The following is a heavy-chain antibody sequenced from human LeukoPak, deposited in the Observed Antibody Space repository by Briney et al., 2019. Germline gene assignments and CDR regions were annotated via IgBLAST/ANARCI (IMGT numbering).Heavy chain of an antibody. J-gene: IGHJ1*01. Sequence: GGTLRLSCAASGFIFGSYSVHWVRQAPGKGLKWVAVVSNDGSKNYYADSVKGRFTISRDNSKNTLLLQMNRLRVEDTAVYFCARDSRGYKSDSSGIFQYWGQGTLVTVSS. CDR3: ARDSRGYKSDSSGIFQY. CDR2: VSNDGSKN. CDR1: GFIFGSYS. V-gene: IGHV3-30*01. D-gene: IGHD3-22*01.